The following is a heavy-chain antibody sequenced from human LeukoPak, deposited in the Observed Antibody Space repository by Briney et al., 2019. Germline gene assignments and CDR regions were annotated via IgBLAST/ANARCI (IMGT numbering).Heavy chain of an antibody. D-gene: IGHD2-21*02. J-gene: IGHJ4*02. CDR2: IYYSGST. Sequence: SETLSLTCTVSGGSISSSSYYWGWIRQPPGKGLEWIGSIYYSGSTYYNPSLKSRVTISADTSKNRFSLKLSSVTAADTAVYYCARVVVLFGGDSFFDYWGQGTLVTVSS. CDR3: ARVVVLFGGDSFFDY. CDR1: GGSISSSSYY. V-gene: IGHV4-39*07.